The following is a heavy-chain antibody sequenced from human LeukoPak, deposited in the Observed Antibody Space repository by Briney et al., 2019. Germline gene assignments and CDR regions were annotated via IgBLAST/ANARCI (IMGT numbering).Heavy chain of an antibody. D-gene: IGHD6-6*01. J-gene: IGHJ6*03. CDR2: IYTSGST. CDR1: GGSISSYY. V-gene: IGHV4-4*09. Sequence: PSETLSLTCTVSGGSISSYYWSWIRQPPGKGLEWIGYIYTSGSTNYNPSLKRRVTISVDTSKNQFSLKLSSVTAADTAVYYCARRSHYYYYYMDVWGKGTTVTVSS. CDR3: ARRSHYYYYYMDV.